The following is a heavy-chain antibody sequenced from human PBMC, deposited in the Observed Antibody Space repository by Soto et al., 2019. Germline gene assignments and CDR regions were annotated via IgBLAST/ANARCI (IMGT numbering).Heavy chain of an antibody. Sequence: SETLSLTCTVSGGSISSYYWSWIRQPPGKGLEWIGYIYYSGSTNYNPSLKSRVTISVDTSKNQFSLKLSSVTAADTAVYYCARYRGSSDWFDPWGQGTLVTVS. V-gene: IGHV4-59*01. CDR2: IYYSGST. D-gene: IGHD6-6*01. CDR3: ARYRGSSDWFDP. CDR1: GGSISSYY. J-gene: IGHJ5*02.